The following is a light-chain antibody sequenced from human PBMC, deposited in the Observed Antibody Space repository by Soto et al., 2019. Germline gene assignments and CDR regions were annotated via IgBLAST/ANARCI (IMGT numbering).Light chain of an antibody. CDR3: SSYAGSNNVV. CDR1: SSDVGGNIY. V-gene: IGLV2-8*01. J-gene: IGLJ2*01. CDR2: EVN. Sequence: QSVLTQPPSAAGSPGQSATISCTGTSSDVGGNIYVSWYQQHPGKAPKLMIYEVNKRPSGVPDRFSGSKSGNTASLTVSGLQAEDEADYYCSSYAGSNNVVFGGVTKLTVL.